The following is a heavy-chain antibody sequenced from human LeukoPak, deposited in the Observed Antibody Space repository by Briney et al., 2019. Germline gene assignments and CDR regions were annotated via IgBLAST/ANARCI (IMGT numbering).Heavy chain of an antibody. J-gene: IGHJ6*03. CDR1: GFTFSSYG. V-gene: IGHV3-30*02. CDR3: AKDPSVDGVIYYYYYMDV. CDR2: IRYDGSNK. D-gene: IGHD4-17*01. Sequence: GGSLRLSCAASGFTFSSYGMHWVRQAPGKGLEWVAFIRYDGSNKYYADSVKGRFTISRDNSKNTLYLQMNSLRAEDTAVYYCAKDPSVDGVIYYYYYMDVWGKGTTVTVSS.